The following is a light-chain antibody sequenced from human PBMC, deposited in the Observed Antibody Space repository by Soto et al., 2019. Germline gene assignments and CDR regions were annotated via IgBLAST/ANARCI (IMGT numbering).Light chain of an antibody. CDR1: QSVGSN. V-gene: IGKV3-15*01. CDR2: GAY. J-gene: IGKJ1*01. CDR3: QQYNDWPRT. Sequence: EVVMTQSPATLSVSPGERATLSCRASQSVGSNLAWYQQKPGQAPRLLISGAYTRATCIPARFSGSGSGTEFTLTISSLQSEDLAVYYCQQYNDWPRTFGQGTKVEIK.